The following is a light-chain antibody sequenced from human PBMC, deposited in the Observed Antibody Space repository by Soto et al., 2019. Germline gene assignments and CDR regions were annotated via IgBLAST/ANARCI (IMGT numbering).Light chain of an antibody. CDR3: QQSYTTPIP. V-gene: IGKV1-39*01. CDR2: TAS. J-gene: IGKJ5*01. CDR1: QSISSK. Sequence: DIQVSQSLSSLSATVSDRVNXXCRASQSISSKLIWYQQKPGEAPKPLIYTASSLYSGVPSRFSGSGSGTDFTLTISSLQPEDFATYYCQQSYTTPIPFGQGTLLEIK.